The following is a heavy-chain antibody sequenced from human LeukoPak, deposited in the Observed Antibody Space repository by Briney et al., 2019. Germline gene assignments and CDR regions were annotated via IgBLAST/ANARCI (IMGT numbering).Heavy chain of an antibody. CDR3: ARVLNYYDSSGYYTPLKYFDY. CDR2: TYYSGST. D-gene: IGHD3-22*01. V-gene: IGHV4-59*01. CDR1: GGSISSYY. Sequence: PSETLSLTCTVSGGSISSYYWSWIRQPPGKGLEWIGYTYYSGSTNYNPSLKSRVTISVDTAKNQFSLKLSSVTAADTAVYYCARVLNYYDSSGYYTPLKYFDYWGQGTLVTVSS. J-gene: IGHJ4*02.